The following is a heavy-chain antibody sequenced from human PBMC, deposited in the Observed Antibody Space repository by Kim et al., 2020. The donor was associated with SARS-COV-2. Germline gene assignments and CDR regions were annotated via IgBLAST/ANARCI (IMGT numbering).Heavy chain of an antibody. D-gene: IGHD6-25*01. J-gene: IGHJ4*02. CDR1: GFTFSSYG. Sequence: GGSLRLSCAASGFTFSSYGMHLVRQAPGKGLEWVAVIWYDGSNKYYADSVKGRFTISRDNSKNTLYLQMNSLRAEDTAVYYCARDGGGIAAIYYFDYWGQGTLVPVSS. CDR2: IWYDGSNK. CDR3: ARDGGGIAAIYYFDY. V-gene: IGHV3-33*01.